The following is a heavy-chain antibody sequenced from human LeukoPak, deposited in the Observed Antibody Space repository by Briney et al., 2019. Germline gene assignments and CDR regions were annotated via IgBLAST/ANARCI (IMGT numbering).Heavy chain of an antibody. J-gene: IGHJ4*02. Sequence: ASVKVSCKASGYTFTSYGISWVRQAPGQGLEWMGWISAYNGNTNYAQKFQGRVTMTRDTSISTAYMELSRLRSDDTAVYYCATLRSGYYYDYFDYWGQGTLVTVSS. CDR1: GYTFTSYG. V-gene: IGHV1-18*01. CDR2: ISAYNGNT. CDR3: ATLRSGYYYDYFDY. D-gene: IGHD3-22*01.